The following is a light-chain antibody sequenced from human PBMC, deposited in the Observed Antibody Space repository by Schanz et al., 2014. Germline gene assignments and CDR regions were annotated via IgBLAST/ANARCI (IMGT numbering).Light chain of an antibody. CDR2: DVS. CDR1: SSDVGGYNY. CDR3: SSYAGSNNTWV. V-gene: IGLV2-8*01. Sequence: QSALTQPPSASGSPGQSVTISCTGTSSDVGGYNYVSWYQQHPGKAPKVMIYDVSNRPSGVSNRFSGSKSGNTASLTISGLQPEDEADYYCSSYAGSNNTWVFGGGTKLTVL. J-gene: IGLJ3*02.